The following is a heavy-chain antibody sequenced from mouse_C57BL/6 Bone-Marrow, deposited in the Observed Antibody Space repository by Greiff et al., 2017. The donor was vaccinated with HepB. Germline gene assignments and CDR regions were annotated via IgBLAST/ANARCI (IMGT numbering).Heavy chain of an antibody. CDR3: AGGYYGSSYAWFAY. CDR2: ISDVGSYT. Sequence: EVMLVESGGGLVKPGGSLKLSCAASGFTFSSYAMSWVRLTPEKRLEWVATISDVGSYTYYPDNVKGRFTISRDKTNNNLYLQMSHLKSEDTAMYYCAGGYYGSSYAWFAYWGQGTLVTVSA. CDR1: GFTFSSYA. D-gene: IGHD1-1*01. J-gene: IGHJ3*01. V-gene: IGHV5-4*03.